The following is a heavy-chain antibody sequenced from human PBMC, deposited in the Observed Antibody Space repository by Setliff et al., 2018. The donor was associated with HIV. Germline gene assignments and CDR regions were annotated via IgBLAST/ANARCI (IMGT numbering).Heavy chain of an antibody. J-gene: IGHJ6*02. CDR1: GGTFRNYG. CDR2: IIPIFGAT. V-gene: IGHV1-69*13. Sequence: SVKVSCKASGGTFRNYGISWVRQAPGQGLEWMGGIIPIFGATNYAQKFQGRVTITADESTTTAYMELSSLRSEDTAVYYCVRDSDQAATGRYGMDVWGQGTTVTVSS. D-gene: IGHD6-13*01. CDR3: VRDSDQAATGRYGMDV.